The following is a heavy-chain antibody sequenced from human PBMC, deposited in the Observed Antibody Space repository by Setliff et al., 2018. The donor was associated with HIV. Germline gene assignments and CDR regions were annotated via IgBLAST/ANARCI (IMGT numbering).Heavy chain of an antibody. CDR3: ARAQMHRGVVAWSLYYFDY. V-gene: IGHV4-59*01. J-gene: IGHJ4*02. CDR1: GGSKDNYY. D-gene: IGHD3-10*01. CDR2: IYESAYS. Sequence: SETLSLTCIVSGGSKDNYYWNWVRQTPGKGLEWIGYIYESAYSHYTVSLRSRVTISMDTSKNQFSLTLRSVTAADRAVYYCARAQMHRGVVAWSLYYFDYWGQGALVTVSS.